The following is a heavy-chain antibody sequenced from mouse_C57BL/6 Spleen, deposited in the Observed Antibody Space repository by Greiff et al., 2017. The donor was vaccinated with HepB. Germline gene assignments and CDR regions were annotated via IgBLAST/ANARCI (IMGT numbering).Heavy chain of an antibody. CDR3: ASSGFITTVYYFDY. V-gene: IGHV1-64*01. D-gene: IGHD1-1*01. Sequence: QVQLQQPGAELVKPGASVKLSCKTSGYTFTSYWMHWVKQRPGQGLEWIGMLHPNSGSTNYNEKFKGKATLTVDKSSRTAYMQLSSLTSEDSAVYYCASSGFITTVYYFDYWGQGTTPTVSS. CDR1: GYTFTSYW. CDR2: LHPNSGST. J-gene: IGHJ2*01.